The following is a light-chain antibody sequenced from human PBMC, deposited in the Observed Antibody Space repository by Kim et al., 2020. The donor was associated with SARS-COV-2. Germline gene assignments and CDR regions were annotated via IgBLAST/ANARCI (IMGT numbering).Light chain of an antibody. J-gene: IGKJ1*01. CDR1: ESVTDS. V-gene: IGKV3-15*01. Sequence: ASPGERALLSCRARESVTDSLAWYQQRPGQAPRLLIYDVSTRATGVPARFSGSGSGTEFTLTISSLQSEDFSLYYCQHYDNWPQTFGQGTKVDIK. CDR3: QHYDNWPQT. CDR2: DVS.